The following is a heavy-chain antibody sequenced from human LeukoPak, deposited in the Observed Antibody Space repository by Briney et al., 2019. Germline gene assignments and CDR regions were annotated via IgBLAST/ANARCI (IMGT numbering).Heavy chain of an antibody. D-gene: IGHD3-10*01. CDR1: GXTFSDYA. CDR2: ISDNGDAT. CDR3: AKDPYFFGSGSGLH. V-gene: IGHV3-23*01. J-gene: IGHJ4*02. Sequence: GGSLRLSCAASGXTFSDYAMNWIRQAPGRGLEWVSSISDNGDATFYADSVKGRFTISRDNSKNTLSLEMNSLTDEDTALYYCAKDPYFFGSGSGLHWGQGSLVTVSS.